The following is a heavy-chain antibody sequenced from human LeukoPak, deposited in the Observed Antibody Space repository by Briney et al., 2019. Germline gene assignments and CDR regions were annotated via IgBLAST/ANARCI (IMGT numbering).Heavy chain of an antibody. CDR1: GYTFINYG. J-gene: IGHJ5*02. CDR3: ARGGIDIVTVPVSNWFDP. V-gene: IGHV1-18*01. Sequence: ASVKVSCKASGYTFINYGITWVRQAPGQGLEWMGWSSPYNGKTNYAQKLQGRVTMTTDTSTNTAYMELRSLRSDDTAVYYCARGGIDIVTVPVSNWFDPWGQGTLVTVSS. D-gene: IGHD2/OR15-2a*01. CDR2: SSPYNGKT.